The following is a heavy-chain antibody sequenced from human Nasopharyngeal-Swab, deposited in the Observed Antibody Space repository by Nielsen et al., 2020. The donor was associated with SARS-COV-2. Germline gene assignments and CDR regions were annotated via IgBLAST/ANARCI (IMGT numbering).Heavy chain of an antibody. J-gene: IGHJ3*01. CDR3: AGAYGSGSYFAFDL. CDR2: ISSSSTYI. Sequence: GGSLRLSCAASGFTFGTYSMNWVRQAPGKGLEWVSSISSSSTYIYYADSVKGRFTISRDNAKNSLYLQMNSLRAEDTAVYYCAGAYGSGSYFAFDLWGQWTMVTVSS. CDR1: GFTFGTYS. D-gene: IGHD3-10*01. V-gene: IGHV3-21*01.